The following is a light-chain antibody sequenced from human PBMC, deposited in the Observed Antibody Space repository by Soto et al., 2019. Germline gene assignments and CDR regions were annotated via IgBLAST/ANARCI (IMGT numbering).Light chain of an antibody. Sequence: QSALTQPASVSGSPGQSITISCTGTSSDVGSYNLVSWYQQHPGKAPKLMISEVTKRPSGISARFSGSKSGNTASLTISGLQAEDEYAYYCCSYAGSSTGVFGGGTKLTVL. CDR3: CSYAGSSTGV. CDR2: EVT. J-gene: IGLJ3*02. V-gene: IGLV2-23*02. CDR1: SSDVGSYNL.